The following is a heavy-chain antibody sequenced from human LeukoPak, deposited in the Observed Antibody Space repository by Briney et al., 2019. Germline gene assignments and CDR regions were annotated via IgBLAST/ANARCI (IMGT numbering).Heavy chain of an antibody. CDR2: ISSSGSTI. CDR1: GFTFSSYE. V-gene: IGHV3-48*03. Sequence: SGGSLRLSCAASGFTFSSYEMNWVRQAPGKGLEWVSYISSSGSTIYYADSVKGRFTISRDNAKNSLYLQMNSLRAEDTAVYYCARDAPPTYCSGGSCATLLRDYFDYWGQGTLVTVSS. CDR3: ARDAPPTYCSGGSCATLLRDYFDY. D-gene: IGHD2-15*01. J-gene: IGHJ4*02.